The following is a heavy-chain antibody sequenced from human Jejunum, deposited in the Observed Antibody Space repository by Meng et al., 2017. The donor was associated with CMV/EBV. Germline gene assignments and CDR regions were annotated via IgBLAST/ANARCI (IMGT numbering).Heavy chain of an antibody. D-gene: IGHD3/OR15-3a*01. Sequence: GFTLSSYYMYWVRQAPGKGLEWVSRINSDGTITYYADSVKGRFTISRDNAKNTLYLQMDSLRAEDTATYYCARGGYDFWTDYLHYWGQGTLVTVSS. J-gene: IGHJ4*02. CDR1: GFTLSSYY. V-gene: IGHV3-74*01. CDR2: INSDGTIT. CDR3: ARGGYDFWTDYLHY.